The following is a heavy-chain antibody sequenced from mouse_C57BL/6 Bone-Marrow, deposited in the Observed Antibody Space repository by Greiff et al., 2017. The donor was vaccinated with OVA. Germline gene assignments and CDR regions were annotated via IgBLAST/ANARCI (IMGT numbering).Heavy chain of an antibody. CDR2: IRNKANGYTT. J-gene: IGHJ3*01. CDR3: ARWRLGWGFAY. V-gene: IGHV7-3*01. Sequence: EVQRVESGGGLVQPGGSLSLSCAASGFTFTDYYMSWVRQPPGKALEWLGFIRNKANGYTTEYSASVKGRFTISRDNSQSILYLQMNALRAEDSATYDCARWRLGWGFAYWGQGTLVTVSA. D-gene: IGHD4-1*01. CDR1: GFTFTDYY.